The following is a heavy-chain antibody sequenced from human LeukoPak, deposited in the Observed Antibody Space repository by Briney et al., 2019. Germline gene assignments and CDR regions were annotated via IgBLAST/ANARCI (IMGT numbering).Heavy chain of an antibody. Sequence: GGSLRLSCAASGFTFSNAWMSWVRQAPGRGLEWVGRIKSKTDGGTTDYAAPVKGRFTISRDDSKNTLYLQMNSLKTEDTAVYYCTTSKWGEQLVRDYWGQGTLVTVSS. CDR2: IKSKTDGGTT. J-gene: IGHJ4*02. V-gene: IGHV3-15*01. CDR3: TTSKWGEQLVRDY. D-gene: IGHD6-6*01. CDR1: GFTFSNAW.